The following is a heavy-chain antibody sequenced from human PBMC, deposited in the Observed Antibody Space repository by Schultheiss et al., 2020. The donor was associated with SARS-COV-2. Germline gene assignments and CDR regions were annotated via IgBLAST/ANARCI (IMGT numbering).Heavy chain of an antibody. CDR2: INPNSGGT. CDR3: ARGGGSIVVVPAAIDYYYYGMDV. CDR1: GYTFSSYD. V-gene: IGHV1-69*13. Sequence: SVKVSCKASGYTFSSYDLNWVRQAPGQGLEWMGWINPNSGGTNYAQKFQGRVTITADESTSTAYMELSSLRSEDTAVYYCARGGGSIVVVPAAIDYYYYGMDVWGQGTTVTVSS. J-gene: IGHJ6*02. D-gene: IGHD2-2*01.